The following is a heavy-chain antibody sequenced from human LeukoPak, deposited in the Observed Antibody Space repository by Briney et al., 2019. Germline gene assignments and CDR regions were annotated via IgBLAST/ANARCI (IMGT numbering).Heavy chain of an antibody. J-gene: IGHJ6*03. D-gene: IGHD2-2*01. V-gene: IGHV1-8*03. CDR2: MNPNSGNT. CDR3: ARVNRYCSSTSCWGYYYYYYMDV. Sequence: GASVKVSCKASGYTFTSYDINWVRQATGQGLEWMGWMNPNSGNTGYAQKFQGRVTITRNTSISTAYMELSSLRSEDTAVYYCARVNRYCSSTSCWGYYYYYYMDVWGKGTTVTVSS. CDR1: GYTFTSYD.